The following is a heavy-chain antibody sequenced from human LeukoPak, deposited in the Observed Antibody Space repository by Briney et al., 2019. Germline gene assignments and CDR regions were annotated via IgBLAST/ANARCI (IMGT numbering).Heavy chain of an antibody. CDR2: GSDVGGT. CDR3: AQNGQSGFSFDP. Sequence: SETLSLTCAVYGASLNGHYWSWIRQPPGKGLEWIGEGSDVGGTKYNPSLKSRVTISADTSKNQFSLKLSSVTAAYTAVYYCAQNGQSGFSFDPWGQGTLVTVSS. CDR1: GASLNGHY. D-gene: IGHD2-8*01. J-gene: IGHJ5*02. V-gene: IGHV4-34*01.